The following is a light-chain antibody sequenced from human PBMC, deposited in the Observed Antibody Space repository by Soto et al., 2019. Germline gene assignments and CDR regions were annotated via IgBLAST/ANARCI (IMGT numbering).Light chain of an antibody. CDR2: DDN. CDR3: HVWDSSSDQYV. CDR1: DIGSKT. Sequence: SYDLTQPPSVSVAPGQTARITCGGNDIGSKTVHWYQQKPGQAPVLVVYDDNDRPSGTPERFSGSNSGNTATLTISRAEAGDEADYYCHVWDSSSDQYVFATGTKVTVL. J-gene: IGLJ1*01. V-gene: IGLV3-21*02.